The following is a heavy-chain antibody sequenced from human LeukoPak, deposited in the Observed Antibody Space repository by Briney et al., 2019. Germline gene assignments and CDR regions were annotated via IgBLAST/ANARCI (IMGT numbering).Heavy chain of an antibody. CDR2: MNPNSGNT. CDR3: ARAGLAVAGTRDWFDP. V-gene: IGHV1-8*01. CDR1: GYTFTSYD. J-gene: IGHJ5*02. Sequence: ASVKVSCKASGYTFTSYDINWVRQATGQGLEWMGWMNPNSGNTGYAQKFQGRVTMTRTTSISTAYMELSSLRSEDTAVYYCARAGLAVAGTRDWFDPWGQGTLVTVSS. D-gene: IGHD6-19*01.